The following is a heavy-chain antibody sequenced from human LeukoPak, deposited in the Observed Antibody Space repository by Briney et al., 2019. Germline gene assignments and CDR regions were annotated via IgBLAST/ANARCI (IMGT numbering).Heavy chain of an antibody. CDR2: INPNSGGT. V-gene: IGHV1-2*06. D-gene: IGHD6-19*01. Sequence: ASVKVSCKASGYTFTGYYMHWVRQAPGQGLEWMGRINPNSGGTNYAQKFQGRVTMTRDTSISTAYMELSRLRSDDTAVYYCARVRSSGWYSGYLDLWGRGTLVTVSS. J-gene: IGHJ2*01. CDR1: GYTFTGYY. CDR3: ARVRSSGWYSGYLDL.